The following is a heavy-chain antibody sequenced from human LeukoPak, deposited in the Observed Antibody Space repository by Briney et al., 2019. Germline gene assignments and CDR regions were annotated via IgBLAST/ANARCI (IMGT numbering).Heavy chain of an antibody. V-gene: IGHV1-24*01. D-gene: IGHD3-16*02. CDR3: ATRPVTDLFYYYGMDV. CDR1: GYTLTELS. J-gene: IGHJ6*02. Sequence: ASVKVSCKVSGYTLTELSMHWVRQAPGKGLGWMGGFDPEDGETIYAQKFQGRVTMTEDTSTDTAYMELSSLRSEDTAVYYCATRPVTDLFYYYGMDVWGQGTTVTVSS. CDR2: FDPEDGET.